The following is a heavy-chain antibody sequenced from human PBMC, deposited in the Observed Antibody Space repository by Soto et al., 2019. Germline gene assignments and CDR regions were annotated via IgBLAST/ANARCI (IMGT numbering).Heavy chain of an antibody. V-gene: IGHV4-59*08. J-gene: IGHJ5*02. CDR1: GGSISSYY. CDR3: ARPPQTPYGSGSYFGP. CDR2: IYYSGST. D-gene: IGHD3-10*01. Sequence: QVQLQESGPGLVKPSETLSLTCTVSGGSISSYYWSWIRQPPGKGLEWIGYIYYSGSTNYNPSLTSRSTIAVATSKNQFSLKLSSVTAADTAVYYCARPPQTPYGSGSYFGPWGQGTLVTVSS.